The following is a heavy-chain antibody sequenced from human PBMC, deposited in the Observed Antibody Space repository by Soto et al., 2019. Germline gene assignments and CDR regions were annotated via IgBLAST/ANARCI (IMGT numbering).Heavy chain of an antibody. CDR2: IDPSDSYT. CDR3: VRQVVVVPAAMRPPGMDV. J-gene: IGHJ6*02. V-gene: IGHV5-10-1*01. CDR1: GYSFTSYW. D-gene: IGHD2-2*01. Sequence: PGESLKISCKGSGYSFTSYWISWVRQMPGKGLEWMGRIDPSDSYTNYSPSFQGHVTISADKSISTAYLQWSSLKASDTAMYYCVRQVVVVPAAMRPPGMDVWGQGTTVTVSS.